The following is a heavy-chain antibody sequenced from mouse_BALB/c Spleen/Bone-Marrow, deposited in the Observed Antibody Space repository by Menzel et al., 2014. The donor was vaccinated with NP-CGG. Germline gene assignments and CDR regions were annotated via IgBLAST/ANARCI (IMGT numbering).Heavy chain of an antibody. V-gene: IGHV1S81*02. Sequence: VQVVESGAELVKPGASVKLSCKASGYTFTSYYMYWVKQRPGQGLEWIGGINPSNGGTNSNEKFKSKATLTVDKSSSTAYMQLSSLTSEDSAVYYCTRDHYYYGSSYWYFDVWGAGTTVTVSS. D-gene: IGHD1-1*01. CDR1: GYTFTSYY. CDR2: INPSNGGT. CDR3: TRDHYYYGSSYWYFDV. J-gene: IGHJ1*01.